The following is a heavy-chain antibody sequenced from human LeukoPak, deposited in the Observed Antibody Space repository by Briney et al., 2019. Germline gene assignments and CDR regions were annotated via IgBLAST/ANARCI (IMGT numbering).Heavy chain of an antibody. CDR1: GGSFSGDY. J-gene: IGHJ5*02. CDR2: INHSGST. V-gene: IGHV4-34*01. CDR3: ARIKWFDP. Sequence: PSETLSLTCAVYGGSFSGDYWSWIRQPPGKGLEWIGEINHSGSTNYNPSLKSRVTISVDTSKNQFSLKLSSVTAADTAVYYCARIKWFDPWGQGTLVTVSS.